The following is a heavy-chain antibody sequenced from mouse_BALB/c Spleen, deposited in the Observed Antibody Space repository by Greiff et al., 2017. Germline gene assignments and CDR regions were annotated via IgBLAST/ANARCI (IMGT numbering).Heavy chain of an antibody. CDR2: ISNGGGST. J-gene: IGHJ1*01. CDR1: GFTFSSYT. CDR3: ERQFEARAATWYFDV. V-gene: IGHV5-12-2*01. Sequence: EVQLVESGGGLVQPGGSLKLSCAASGFTFSSYTMSWVRQTPEKRLEWVAYISNGGGSTYYPDTVKGRFTISRDNAKNTLYLQMSSLRSEDTAMYYCERQFEARAATWYFDVWGAGTTVTVSS. D-gene: IGHD1-2*01.